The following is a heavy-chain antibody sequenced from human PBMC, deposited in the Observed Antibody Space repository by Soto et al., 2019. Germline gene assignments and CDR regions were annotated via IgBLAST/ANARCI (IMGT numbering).Heavy chain of an antibody. CDR1: GGTISRYY. V-gene: IGHV4-59*01. Sequence: QVQLQESGPGLVKPSETLSLTCTVSGGTISRYYWSWIRQPPGKGLEWIGYMYNTGSTVYNPSFKSRVTISVDTSKNQFSLKLNSVTAADTAVYYCARDLWGYCGTDCYPLDVCGQRTTVTVSS. CDR2: MYNTGST. CDR3: ARDLWGYCGTDCYPLDV. D-gene: IGHD2-21*02. J-gene: IGHJ6*02.